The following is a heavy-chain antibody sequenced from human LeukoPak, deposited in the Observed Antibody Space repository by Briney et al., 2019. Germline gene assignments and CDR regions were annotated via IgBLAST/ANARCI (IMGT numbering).Heavy chain of an antibody. CDR2: ISGSGGST. Sequence: SGGSLRLSCAASGFTFSSYGMSWVRQAPGKGLEWVSGISGSGGSTYYADSVKGRFTISRDNSKNTLYLQMNSLRAEDTAVYFCAKGSYGSSGYYYANYFDYWGQGTLLTVSS. V-gene: IGHV3-23*01. CDR3: AKGSYGSSGYYYANYFDY. CDR1: GFTFSSYG. J-gene: IGHJ4*02. D-gene: IGHD3-22*01.